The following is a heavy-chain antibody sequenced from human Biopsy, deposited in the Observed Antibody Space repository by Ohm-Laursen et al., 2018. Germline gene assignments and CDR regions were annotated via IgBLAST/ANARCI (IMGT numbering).Heavy chain of an antibody. V-gene: IGHV3-74*01. J-gene: IGHJ4*02. CDR2: IKRDEPTT. Sequence: SLRLSCSASGFTFSHYCMHWVRQAPPKGLLWVSRIKRDEPTTDYAESVKGRVTISSDNAKNTLYPQMNSLRAEDTAVYYCARGGFFAYSTFDYWGQGALVTVSS. CDR1: GFTFSHYC. CDR3: ARGGFFAYSTFDY. D-gene: IGHD4-11*01.